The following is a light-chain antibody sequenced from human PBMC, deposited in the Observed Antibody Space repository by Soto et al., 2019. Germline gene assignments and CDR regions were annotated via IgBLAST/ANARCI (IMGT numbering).Light chain of an antibody. J-gene: IGLJ2*01. CDR3: AAWDDSLSGVV. V-gene: IGLV1-47*01. CDR2: RNN. Sequence: QSVLTQPPSASGTPGQRVTISCSGSISNIGSNFIYWYRQFPGTAPKLLIFRNNERPSGVPDRFSGSKSGNSASLAISGLRSEDEADYHCAAWDDSLSGVVFGGGTKVTVL. CDR1: ISNIGSNF.